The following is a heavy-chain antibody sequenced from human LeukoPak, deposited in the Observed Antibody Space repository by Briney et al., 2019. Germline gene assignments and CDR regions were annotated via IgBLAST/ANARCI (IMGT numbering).Heavy chain of an antibody. CDR1: GGSFSGYY. J-gene: IGHJ5*02. CDR3: ARGSYCSGGSCYSGGWFDP. D-gene: IGHD2-15*01. V-gene: IGHV4-34*01. CDR2: INHSGST. Sequence: ASETLSLTCAVYGGSFSGYYWSWIRQPPGKGLEWIGEINHSGSTNYNPSLKSRVTISVDTSKNQFSLKLSSVTAADTAVYYCARGSYCSGGSCYSGGWFDPWGQGTLVTVSS.